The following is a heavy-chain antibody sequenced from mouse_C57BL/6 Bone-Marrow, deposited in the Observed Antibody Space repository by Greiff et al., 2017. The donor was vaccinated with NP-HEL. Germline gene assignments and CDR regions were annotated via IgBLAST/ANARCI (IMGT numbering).Heavy chain of an antibody. CDR1: GYTFTSYG. Sequence: VKLMESGAELARPGASVKLSCKASGYTFTSYGISWVKQRTGQGLEWIGEIYPRSGNTYYNEKFKGKATLTADKSSSTAYVELRSLTSEDSAVYFCASPRDWGQGTLVTVSA. CDR3: ASPRD. J-gene: IGHJ3*01. CDR2: IYPRSGNT. V-gene: IGHV1-81*01.